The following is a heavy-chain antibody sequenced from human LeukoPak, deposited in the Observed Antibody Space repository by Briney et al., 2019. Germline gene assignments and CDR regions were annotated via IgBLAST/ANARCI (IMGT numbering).Heavy chain of an antibody. D-gene: IGHD5-24*01. J-gene: IGHJ3*02. V-gene: IGHV3-7*01. CDR3: ASSRGDKLPDAFDI. CDR1: GFTVSSNY. Sequence: PGGSLRLSCAASGFTVSSNYMSWVRQAPGKGLEWVANIKQDGSEKYYVDSVKGRFTISRDNAKNSLYLQMNSLRAEDTAVYYCASSRGDKLPDAFDIWGQGTMVTVSS. CDR2: IKQDGSEK.